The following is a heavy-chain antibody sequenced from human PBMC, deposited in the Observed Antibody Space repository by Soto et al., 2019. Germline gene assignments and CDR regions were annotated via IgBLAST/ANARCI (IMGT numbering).Heavy chain of an antibody. D-gene: IGHD3-10*01. CDR1: GFTFSTYT. CDR3: ARDRSTMVRGVIIPHNWFDP. J-gene: IGHJ5*02. Sequence: GGSLRLSCAASGFTFSTYTMSWVRQAPGEGLEWVSGIIQSGETFYADSVKGRFTISRDNAKNLLYLQMNSLRAEDTAVYYCARDRSTMVRGVIIPHNWFDPWGQGTLVTVSS. V-gene: IGHV3-21*01. CDR2: IIQSGET.